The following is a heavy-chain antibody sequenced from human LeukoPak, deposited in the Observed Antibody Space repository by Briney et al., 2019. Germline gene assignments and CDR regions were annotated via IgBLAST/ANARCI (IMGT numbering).Heavy chain of an antibody. CDR2: INHSGST. V-gene: IGHV4-34*01. Sequence: PSETLSLTCAVYGGSFSGYYWSWIRQPPGKGLEWIGEINHSGSTNYNPSLKSRVTISVDTSKNQFSLKLSSVTAADTAVYYCEMSSYGDSPVGYWGQGTLVTVSS. CDR1: GGSFSGYY. J-gene: IGHJ4*02. CDR3: EMSSYGDSPVGY. D-gene: IGHD4-17*01.